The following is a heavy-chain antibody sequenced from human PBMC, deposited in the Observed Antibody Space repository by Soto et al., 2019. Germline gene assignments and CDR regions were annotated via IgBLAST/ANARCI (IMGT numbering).Heavy chain of an antibody. Sequence: ESGPTLVNPTQALTLTCTLSGLSLITSEMLVSWIRQPPGKALEWLARIDWDDDKFYSTSLKTRLTISKDTSKNQVVLTMTNMDPVDTATYYCAREGGYNYGPGFFDYWGQGTLVTVSS. J-gene: IGHJ4*02. D-gene: IGHD5-18*01. V-gene: IGHV2-70*04. CDR3: AREGGYNYGPGFFDY. CDR1: GLSLITSEML. CDR2: IDWDDDK.